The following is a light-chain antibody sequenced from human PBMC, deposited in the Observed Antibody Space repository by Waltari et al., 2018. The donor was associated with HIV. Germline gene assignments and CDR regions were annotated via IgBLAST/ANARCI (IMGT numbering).Light chain of an antibody. CDR3: MQALQTPPT. J-gene: IGKJ1*01. Sequence: DIVMTQSPLSLPVTPGEPASISCRSSQSLLHSIGYNYLDWYLQKSGQSPQLLIYLGSNRASGVPDRFSGSGSGTDFTLKISRVEAEDVGVYYCMQALQTPPTFGQGTKVEIK. CDR1: QSLLHSIGYNY. CDR2: LGS. V-gene: IGKV2-28*01.